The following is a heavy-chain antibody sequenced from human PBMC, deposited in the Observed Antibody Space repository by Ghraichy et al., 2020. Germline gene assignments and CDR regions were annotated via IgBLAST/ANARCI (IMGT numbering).Heavy chain of an antibody. CDR2: IIPIFGIA. CDR3: ASFISGASYGPHFDY. V-gene: IGHV1-69*17. CDR1: GGTFSSYA. J-gene: IGHJ4*02. D-gene: IGHD5-18*01. Sequence: KVSCKASGGTFSSYAISWVRQAPGQGLEWMGGIIPIFGIANYAQKFQGRVTITADKSTSTAYMELSSLRSEDTAVYYCASFISGASYGPHFDYWGQGTLVTVSS.